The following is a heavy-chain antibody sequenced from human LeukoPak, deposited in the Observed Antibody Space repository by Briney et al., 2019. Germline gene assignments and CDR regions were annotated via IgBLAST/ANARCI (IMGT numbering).Heavy chain of an antibody. CDR1: GYSFTSYW. CDR3: AGAGIAVAGNAEYFQH. D-gene: IGHD6-19*01. Sequence: GESLKISCKGSGYSFTSYWISWVRQMPGKGLEWMGRIDPSDSYTNYSPSFQGHVTISADKSISTAYLQWSSLKASDTAMYYCAGAGIAVAGNAEYFQHWGQGTLVAVSS. V-gene: IGHV5-10-1*01. J-gene: IGHJ1*01. CDR2: IDPSDSYT.